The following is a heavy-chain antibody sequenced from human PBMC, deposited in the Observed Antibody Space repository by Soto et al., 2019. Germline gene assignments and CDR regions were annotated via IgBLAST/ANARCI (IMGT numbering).Heavy chain of an antibody. D-gene: IGHD2-2*01. CDR3: AKALPSTARYCSSTSCFPQEVYYYYGMDV. V-gene: IGHV3-23*01. CDR2: ISGSGGST. CDR1: GFTFSSYA. J-gene: IGHJ6*02. Sequence: PRLSCAASGFTFSSYAMSWVRQAPGKGLEWVSAISGSGGSTYYADSVKGRFTISRDNSKNTLYLQMNSLRAEDTAVYYCAKALPSTARYCSSTSCFPQEVYYYYGMDVWGQGTTVTVSS.